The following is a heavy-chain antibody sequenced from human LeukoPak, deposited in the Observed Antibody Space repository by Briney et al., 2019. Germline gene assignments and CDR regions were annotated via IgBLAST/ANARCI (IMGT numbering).Heavy chain of an antibody. V-gene: IGHV4-39*01. CDR3: TRRGYGSSLMV. D-gene: IGHD6-13*01. Sequence: SETLSLTCTVSGGSISSGNYYWGWIRQPPGKGLEWIGSIHSGGNTHYNPSLKNRVTMSVDTSKSQFSLNLNSVTAADTAVHYCTRRGYGSSLMVWGQGTLVTVSS. J-gene: IGHJ4*02. CDR2: IHSGGNT. CDR1: GGSISSGNYY.